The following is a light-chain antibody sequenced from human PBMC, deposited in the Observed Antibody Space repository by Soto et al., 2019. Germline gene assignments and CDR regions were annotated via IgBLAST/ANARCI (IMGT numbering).Light chain of an antibody. CDR1: SSSIGAGYD. CDR3: QSYDSSLSGYV. V-gene: IGLV1-40*01. Sequence: QSVLTQPPSVSGAPGQRVTISCTGSSSSIGAGYDVHWYQQLPGTAPKLLIYGNSNRPSGVPDRFSGSRSGTSASLAITGLQAEDEADYYCQSYDSSLSGYVFGTGTKVTLL. CDR2: GNS. J-gene: IGLJ1*01.